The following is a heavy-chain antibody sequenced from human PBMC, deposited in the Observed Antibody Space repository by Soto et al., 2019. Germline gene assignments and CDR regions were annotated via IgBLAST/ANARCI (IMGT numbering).Heavy chain of an antibody. V-gene: IGHV3-23*01. CDR3: AKRATGTYFDY. J-gene: IGHJ4*02. CDR2: ISGSGDST. Sequence: GGSLRLSCAASGFTFSSYAMSWVRQAPGKGLEWVSVISGSGDSTYYAESVKGRFTISRDNSKNTLYLQMNSLRAEDTAVYYCAKRATGTYFDYWGQGTLVTVSS. CDR1: GFTFSSYA. D-gene: IGHD1-1*01.